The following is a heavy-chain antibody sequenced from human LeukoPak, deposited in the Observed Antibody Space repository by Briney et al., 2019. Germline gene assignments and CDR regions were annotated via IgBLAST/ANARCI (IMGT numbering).Heavy chain of an antibody. J-gene: IGHJ4*02. V-gene: IGHV1-69*06. CDR1: GGTFSSYA. Sequence: SVKVSCKASGGTFSSYAISWVRQAPGQGLEWMGGIIPIFGTANYAQKFQGRVTITADKSTSTAYMELSSLRSEDTAVYYCARSPHILTGENFDYWGQGTLLTVSS. CDR3: ARSPHILTGENFDY. D-gene: IGHD3-9*01. CDR2: IIPIFGTA.